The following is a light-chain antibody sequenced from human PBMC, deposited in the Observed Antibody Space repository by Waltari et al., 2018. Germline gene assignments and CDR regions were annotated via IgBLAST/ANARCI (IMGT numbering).Light chain of an antibody. V-gene: IGKV3-15*01. CDR2: GAS. CDR1: QSVSSS. J-gene: IGKJ1*01. Sequence: EIVMTQSPATLSLSPGERATLSCRASQSVSSSLAWYKQKPGQAPRLLIYGASSRATGIPDRFSGSGSGTDFTLTISSLEPEDVAVYYCLQRSNWWTFGQGTKVEIK. CDR3: LQRSNWWT.